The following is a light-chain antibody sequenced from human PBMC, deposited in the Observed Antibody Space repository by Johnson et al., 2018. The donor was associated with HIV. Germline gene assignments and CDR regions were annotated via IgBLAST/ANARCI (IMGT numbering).Light chain of an antibody. V-gene: IGLV1-51*01. CDR3: GTWDSSLSAYV. CDR2: DNN. J-gene: IGLJ1*01. Sequence: QSVLTQPPSVSAAPGQTVTISCSGSSSNIGNNYVSWYQQLPGTAPKLLIYDNNKRPSGIPDRFSGSKSGTSATLGITGLPTGDEADYYCGTWDSSLSAYVFGTGTKVTVL. CDR1: SSNIGNNY.